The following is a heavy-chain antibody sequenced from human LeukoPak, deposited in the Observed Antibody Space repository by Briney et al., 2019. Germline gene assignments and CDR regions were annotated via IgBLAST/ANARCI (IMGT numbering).Heavy chain of an antibody. CDR1: GGSFSGYY. CDR2: INHSGST. V-gene: IGHV4-34*01. CDR3: ARFGTGVVVVPAANNFFDY. J-gene: IGHJ4*02. D-gene: IGHD2-2*01. Sequence: SETLSLTCAVYGGSFSGYYWSWIRQPPRKGLEWIGEINHSGSTNYNPSLKSRVTISVDTSKNQFSLKLSSVTAADTAVYYCARFGTGVVVVPAANNFFDYWGQGTLVTVSS.